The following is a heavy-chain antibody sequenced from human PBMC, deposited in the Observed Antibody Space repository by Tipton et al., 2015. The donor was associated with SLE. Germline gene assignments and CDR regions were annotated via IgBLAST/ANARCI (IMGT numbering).Heavy chain of an antibody. CDR3: ARDDYSNRGAFDI. Sequence: SLRLSCAASGFTFNSYAMSWVRQAPGTGLEWVSGIRGSGGGAFYADSVKGRFTISRDNAKNSLYLQMNNLRAEDTAVYYCARDDYSNRGAFDIWGQG. CDR1: GFTFNSYA. V-gene: IGHV3-23*01. CDR2: IRGSGGGA. D-gene: IGHD4-11*01. J-gene: IGHJ3*02.